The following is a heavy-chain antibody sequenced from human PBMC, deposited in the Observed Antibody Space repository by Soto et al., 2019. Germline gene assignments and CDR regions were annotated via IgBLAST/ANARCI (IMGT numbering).Heavy chain of an antibody. Sequence: GESLKISCKGSGYSFTSYWIGWVRQMPGKGLEWMGIIYHGDSDTRYSPSFQGQVTISADKSISTAYLQWSSLKASDTAMYYCARTSAAGKYYYGMDVWGQGTTVTVSS. CDR1: GYSFTSYW. D-gene: IGHD6-13*01. V-gene: IGHV5-51*01. J-gene: IGHJ6*02. CDR3: ARTSAAGKYYYGMDV. CDR2: IYHGDSDT.